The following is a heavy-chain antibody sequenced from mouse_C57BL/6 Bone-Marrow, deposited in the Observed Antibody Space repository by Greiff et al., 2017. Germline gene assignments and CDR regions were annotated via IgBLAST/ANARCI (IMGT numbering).Heavy chain of an antibody. Sequence: EVQRVESGAELVRPGASVKLSCTASGFNIKDDYMHWVKQRPEQGLEWIGWIDPENGDTEYASKFQGKATITADTSSNTAYLQLSSLTSEDTAVYYWTTYYYGSSFVWGTGTTVTVSS. CDR2: IDPENGDT. V-gene: IGHV14-4*01. CDR1: GFNIKDDY. J-gene: IGHJ1*03. D-gene: IGHD1-1*01. CDR3: TTYYYGSSFV.